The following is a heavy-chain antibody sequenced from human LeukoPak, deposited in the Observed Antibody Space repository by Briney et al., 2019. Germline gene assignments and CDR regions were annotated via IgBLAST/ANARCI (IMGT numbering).Heavy chain of an antibody. CDR2: ISAYNGNT. V-gene: IGHV1-18*01. D-gene: IGHD6-19*01. Sequence: ASVKVSCKASGYTFTSYGISWVRQAPGQGLEWMGWISAYNGNTNYAQKLQGIVTMTTDTSTSTAYMELRSLRSDDTAVYYCAVSIAVAGTNDYWGQGTLVTASS. CDR3: AVSIAVAGTNDY. CDR1: GYTFTSYG. J-gene: IGHJ4*02.